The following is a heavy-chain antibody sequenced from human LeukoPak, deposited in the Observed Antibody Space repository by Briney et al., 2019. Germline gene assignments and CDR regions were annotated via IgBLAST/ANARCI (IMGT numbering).Heavy chain of an antibody. J-gene: IGHJ4*02. CDR1: GGSISSYY. D-gene: IGHD2-15*01. CDR2: IYTSGST. Sequence: KPSETLSLTCTVSGGSISSYYWSWIRQPAGKGLEWIGRIYTSGSTNYNPSLKSRVTMSVDTSKTQFSLKLSSVTAADTAVYYCARLYCSGGSCCLDYWGQGTLVTVSS. CDR3: ARLYCSGGSCCLDY. V-gene: IGHV4-4*07.